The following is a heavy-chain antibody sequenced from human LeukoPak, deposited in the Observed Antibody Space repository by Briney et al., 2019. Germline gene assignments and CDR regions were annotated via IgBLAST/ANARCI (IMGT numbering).Heavy chain of an antibody. V-gene: IGHV3-20*04. J-gene: IGHJ6*03. CDR2: INWSGGST. CDR1: GFTFDDYG. D-gene: IGHD1-26*01. CDR3: ARLGNNYYYYYMDV. Sequence: GGSLRLSCAASGFTFDDYGMSWVRQAPGKGLEWVSGINWSGGSTAYADSVKGRFTISRDNAKNSLYLQMNSLRAEDTALYYCARLGNNYYYYYMDVWGKGTTVTVSS.